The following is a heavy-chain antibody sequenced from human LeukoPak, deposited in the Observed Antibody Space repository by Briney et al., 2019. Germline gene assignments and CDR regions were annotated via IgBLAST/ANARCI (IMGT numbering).Heavy chain of an antibody. V-gene: IGHV1-8*01. CDR3: ARGSRDGYDPGGWFDP. J-gene: IGHJ5*02. CDR2: MNPNSGNT. CDR1: GYTFTSYD. Sequence: ASVKVSCKASGYTFTSYDINWVRQATGQGLEWMGWMNPNSGNTGYAQKFQGRVTMTGNTSISTAYMELSSLRSEDTAVYYCARGSRDGYDPGGWFDPWGQGTLVTVSS. D-gene: IGHD5-12*01.